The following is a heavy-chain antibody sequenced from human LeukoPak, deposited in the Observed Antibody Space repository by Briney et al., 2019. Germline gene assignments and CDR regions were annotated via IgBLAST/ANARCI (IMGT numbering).Heavy chain of an antibody. V-gene: IGHV3-9*01. Sequence: WVSGITWDRGTVTYADSVKGRFTISRDNAKNSLYLHMTSLRAEDSALYYCAKASTYDYVWGSYLIGYYFDFWGQGTLVTVS. D-gene: IGHD3-16*01. CDR3: AKASTYDYVWGSYLIGYYFDF. CDR2: ITWDRGTV. J-gene: IGHJ4*02.